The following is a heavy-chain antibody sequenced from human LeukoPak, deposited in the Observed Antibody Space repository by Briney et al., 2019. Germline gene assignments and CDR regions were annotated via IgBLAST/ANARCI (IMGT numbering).Heavy chain of an antibody. CDR3: ARSSRIQLWSPPYYYYYGMDV. J-gene: IGHJ6*02. Sequence: SETLSLTCIVSGGSVRSPNSYWSWIRQPPGKGLEWIGEINHSGSTNYNPSLKSRVTISVDTSKNQFSLKLSSVTAADTAVYYCARSSRIQLWSPPYYYYYGMDVWGQGTTVTVSS. V-gene: IGHV4-34*01. CDR1: GGSVRSPNSY. CDR2: INHSGST. D-gene: IGHD5-18*01.